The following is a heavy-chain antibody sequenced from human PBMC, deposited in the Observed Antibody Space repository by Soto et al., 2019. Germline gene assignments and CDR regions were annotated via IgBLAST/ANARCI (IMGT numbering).Heavy chain of an antibody. D-gene: IGHD1-20*01. Sequence: EVQLVESGGGLVQPGGSLRLSCAASGFTFSHYWMHWVRQIPGKGLTWVSRINDDGSHTSYADFVKGRFTTSRDNARNTWFLQMNSLSAEDTAVYYCARDVAPAITPGAEGHCWGQGTLVTVSS. J-gene: IGHJ1*01. CDR2: INDDGSHT. V-gene: IGHV3-74*01. CDR3: ARDVAPAITPGAEGHC. CDR1: GFTFSHYW.